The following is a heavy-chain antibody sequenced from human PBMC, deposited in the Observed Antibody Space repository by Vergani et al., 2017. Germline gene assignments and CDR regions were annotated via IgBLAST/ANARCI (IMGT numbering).Heavy chain of an antibody. CDR1: GASINNDFYY. CDR3: ARDNKQLRPRAFDR. CDR2: IYVCGIT. J-gene: IGHJ3*01. V-gene: IGHV4-61*02. Sequence: QVQLQESGPGLVKPSQTLSLTCTVSGASINNDFYYWHWIRQPAGKGLEWIGRIYVCGITHYNSSLQSRVFMSVDTSKNQFSLTLTSVTAADTAVYYCARDNKQLRPRAFDRWDQGTMVTVSS. D-gene: IGHD4-23*01.